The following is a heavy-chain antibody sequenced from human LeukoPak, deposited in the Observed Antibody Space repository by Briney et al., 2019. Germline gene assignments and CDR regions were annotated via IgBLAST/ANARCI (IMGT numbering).Heavy chain of an antibody. Sequence: GGSLRLSCKASGFSFTSYGMSWVRQAPGKGLEWVSFIDTSGSYIYYGDSLKGRVTISRDNAKNSRHLQMNGLRAEDTAVYYCARGLRITVIQVFAMSYGFYILVQGAMVTVSS. CDR3: ARGLRITVIQVFAMSYGFYI. CDR1: GFSFTSYG. CDR2: IDTSGSYI. D-gene: IGHD2-21*01. J-gene: IGHJ3*02. V-gene: IGHV3-21*01.